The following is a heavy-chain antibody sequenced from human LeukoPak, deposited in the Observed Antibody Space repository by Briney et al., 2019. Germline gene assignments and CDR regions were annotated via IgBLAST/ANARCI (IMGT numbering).Heavy chain of an antibody. CDR2: INHSGST. J-gene: IGHJ3*02. V-gene: IGHV4-34*01. Sequence: SETLSLTCAVYGGSFSGYYWSWIRQPPGKGLEWIGEINHSGSTNCNPSLKSRVTISVDTSKNQFSLKLSSVTAADTAVYYCARVMGSGWYAHAFDIWGQGTMVTVSS. D-gene: IGHD6-19*01. CDR1: GGSFSGYY. CDR3: ARVMGSGWYAHAFDI.